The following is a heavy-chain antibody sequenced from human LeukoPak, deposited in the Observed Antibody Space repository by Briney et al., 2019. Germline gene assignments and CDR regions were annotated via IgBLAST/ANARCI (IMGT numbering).Heavy chain of an antibody. CDR1: GFTFSDSW. D-gene: IGHD5-24*01. CDR3: ARVGGHNALEY. J-gene: IGHJ4*02. CDR2: INPDGSDT. Sequence: PGGCLRLSCAASGFTFSDSWLHWVRQAPAKGLVWVSRINPDGSDTNYAGSVKGRFTISRDNAKNSLFLQMDSLRAEDTAVYYCARVGGHNALEYWGEGTLVPVSS. V-gene: IGHV3-74*01.